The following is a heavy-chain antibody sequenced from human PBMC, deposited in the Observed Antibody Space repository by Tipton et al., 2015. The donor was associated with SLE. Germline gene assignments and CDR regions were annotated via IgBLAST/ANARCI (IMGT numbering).Heavy chain of an antibody. Sequence: SLRLSCAASGFTFSSYAMSWVRQAPGKGLEWVSAISGSGGSTYYADSVKGRFTISRDNSKNTLYLQMNSLRAEDTPVYYCAKDLEPAAGLNDWGQGTLVTVSS. CDR2: ISGSGGST. V-gene: IGHV3-23*01. CDR1: GFTFSSYA. J-gene: IGHJ4*02. CDR3: AKDLEPAAGLND. D-gene: IGHD6-13*01.